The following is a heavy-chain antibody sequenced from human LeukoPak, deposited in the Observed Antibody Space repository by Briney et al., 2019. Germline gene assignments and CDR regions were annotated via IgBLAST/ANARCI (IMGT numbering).Heavy chain of an antibody. CDR3: ARGLGYCSSTSCHGRAFDI. CDR1: GFTFNRYG. V-gene: IGHV3-30*03. Sequence: LRLSCAASGFTFNRYGMHWVRQAPGKGLEWVAVISYDGSNKYYADSVKGRFTISRDNSKNTLYLQMNSLRAEDTAVYYCARGLGYCSSTSCHGRAFDIWGQGTMVTVSS. J-gene: IGHJ3*02. D-gene: IGHD2-2*01. CDR2: ISYDGSNK.